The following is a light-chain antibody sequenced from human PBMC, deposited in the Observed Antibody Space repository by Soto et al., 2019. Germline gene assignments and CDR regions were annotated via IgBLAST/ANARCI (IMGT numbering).Light chain of an antibody. Sequence: DLLLTQSPSSLPASVGDRVTITCRASQSISIALNWYQQKPGKAPRLLIYSASNLQSGVPPRFSGSWSGTEFTLSINSLQPEDFATYFCQQSYTTPTFGGGTRVEVE. CDR2: SAS. CDR3: QQSYTTPT. CDR1: QSISIA. J-gene: IGKJ4*01. V-gene: IGKV1-39*01.